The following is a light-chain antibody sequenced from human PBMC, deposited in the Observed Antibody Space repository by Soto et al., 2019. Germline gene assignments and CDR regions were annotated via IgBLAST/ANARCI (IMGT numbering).Light chain of an antibody. V-gene: IGLV1-44*01. CDR1: DSNIGTNT. J-gene: IGLJ1*01. Sequence: QSGLTQPPSASATPGQRVTISFSGSDSNIGTNTVNLYQQLPGTAPRLLIYTNNQRPSGVPQRFSGSKTGTSASLAIGGLQSEDGADYYCAAWDDSLGAYVFGTGTKVTVL. CDR3: AAWDDSLGAYV. CDR2: TNN.